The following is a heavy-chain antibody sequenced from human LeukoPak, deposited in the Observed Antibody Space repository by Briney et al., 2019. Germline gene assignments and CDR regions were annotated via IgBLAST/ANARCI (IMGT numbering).Heavy chain of an antibody. V-gene: IGHV4-59*08. CDR2: IYNSGST. Sequence: PSETLSLTCTVSGDSITTYSWSWIRQSPGKGLECIGYIYNSGSTNYNPSLKSRVTISVDTSKNQFSLRLSSVTAADTAVYYCARRGAAVTRNWHFDLWGRGTLVIVSS. J-gene: IGHJ2*01. CDR3: ARRGAAVTRNWHFDL. D-gene: IGHD4-23*01. CDR1: GDSITTYS.